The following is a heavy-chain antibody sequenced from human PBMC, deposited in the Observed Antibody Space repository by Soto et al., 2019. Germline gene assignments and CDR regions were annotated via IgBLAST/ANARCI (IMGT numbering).Heavy chain of an antibody. CDR1: GFTFSSFG. V-gene: IGHV3-33*01. Sequence: QVQLVESGGGVVQPGRSLRLSCAASGFTFSSFGMHWVRQAPGKGLEWVAVIWRDGDNENLADSVKGRFTISRDNSNSMLYLEMNSLRAEDTALYYCVRDPHWSALDIWGRGTMVTVSS. CDR2: IWRDGDNE. J-gene: IGHJ3*02. D-gene: IGHD1-1*01. CDR3: VRDPHWSALDI.